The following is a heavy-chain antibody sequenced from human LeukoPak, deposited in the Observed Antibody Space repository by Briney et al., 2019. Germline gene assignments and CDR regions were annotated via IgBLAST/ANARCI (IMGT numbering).Heavy chain of an antibody. D-gene: IGHD3-10*01. Sequence: GGSLRLSCAASGSTFSSYWMNWVRQAPGKGLECVANIKQDGSEKYYVDSVKGRFTISRDNAKNSLYLQMNSLRVEDTAVYYCARVRGSKSMDVWGQGTTVTVSS. J-gene: IGHJ6*02. CDR3: ARVRGSKSMDV. CDR2: IKQDGSEK. CDR1: GSTFSSYW. V-gene: IGHV3-7*01.